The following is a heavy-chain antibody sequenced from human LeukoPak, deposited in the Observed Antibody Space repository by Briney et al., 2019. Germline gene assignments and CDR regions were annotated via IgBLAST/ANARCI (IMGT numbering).Heavy chain of an antibody. CDR2: ISSSSYI. CDR3: ASLRVPVFALDI. J-gene: IGHJ3*02. D-gene: IGHD4/OR15-4a*01. CDR1: GFTFSSYS. V-gene: IGHV3-21*01. Sequence: GGSLRLSCAASGFTFSSYSMNWVRQAPGKGLEWVSSISSSSYIYYADSVKGRFTISRDNAKNSLYLQMNNLRAEDTAVYYCASLRVPVFALDIWGQGTMVTVSS.